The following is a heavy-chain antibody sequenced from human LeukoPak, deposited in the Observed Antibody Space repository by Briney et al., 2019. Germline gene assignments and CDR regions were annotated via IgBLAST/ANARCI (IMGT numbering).Heavy chain of an antibody. CDR1: GFTVSSNY. D-gene: IGHD4-11*01. CDR2: IYSGGST. J-gene: IGHJ4*02. Sequence: GGSLRLSCAASGFTVSSNYMNWVRQAPGKGLEWVSVIYSGGSTFYADCVKGRFTISRDNSNNTLYLQMNSQRAEDTAVYYCARDYSRPIKGEGLNYWGQGTLVTVSS. CDR3: ARDYSRPIKGEGLNY. V-gene: IGHV3-53*01.